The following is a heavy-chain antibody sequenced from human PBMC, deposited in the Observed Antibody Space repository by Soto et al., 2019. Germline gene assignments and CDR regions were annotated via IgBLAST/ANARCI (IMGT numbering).Heavy chain of an antibody. CDR3: ARGTYYFYMDV. V-gene: IGHV4-31*03. Sequence: QVQLQESGPGLVKPSQTLSLTCTVSAGSIGSGFYYWSWIRQHPGKGLEWIGYIYSRGNTYYNPSLKSRVTISLDTCDNQFSLTLSSVTAADTAVYYCARGTYYFYMDVWGKGTTVTVSS. J-gene: IGHJ6*03. CDR2: IYSRGNT. CDR1: AGSIGSGFYY.